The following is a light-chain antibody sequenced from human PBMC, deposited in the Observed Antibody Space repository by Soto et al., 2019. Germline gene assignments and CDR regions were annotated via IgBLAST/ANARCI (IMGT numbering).Light chain of an antibody. V-gene: IGLV2-11*01. CDR2: DDS. CDR3: CSYAGNNNFGV. J-gene: IGLJ3*02. Sequence: QSALTQPRSVSGSPGQSVTISCTGTNSDIGGYNYVSWYQQHPGKAPKVMIYDDSRRPSGVPDRFSGSKSGNTASLTISGLQAEDEADYYCCSYAGNNNFGVFGGGTKLTVL. CDR1: NSDIGGYNY.